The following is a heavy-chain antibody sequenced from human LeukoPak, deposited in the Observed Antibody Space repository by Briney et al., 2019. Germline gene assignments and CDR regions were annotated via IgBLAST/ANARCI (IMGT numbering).Heavy chain of an antibody. CDR2: ISYDGSNK. Sequence: PGGSLRLSCAASRFTFSSYEMHWVRQAPGKGLEWVAVISYDGSNKYYADSVKGRFTISRDNSKNTLYLQMNSLRAEDTAVYYCARETVHYYDSSGYPNPDAFDIWGQGTMVTVSS. CDR3: ARETVHYYDSSGYPNPDAFDI. J-gene: IGHJ3*02. V-gene: IGHV3-30*04. D-gene: IGHD3-22*01. CDR1: RFTFSSYE.